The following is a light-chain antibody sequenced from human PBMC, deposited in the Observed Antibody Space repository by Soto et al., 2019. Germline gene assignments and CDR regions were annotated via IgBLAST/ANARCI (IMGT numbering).Light chain of an antibody. J-gene: IGLJ1*01. V-gene: IGLV2-11*01. CDR1: SSDVGGYNY. Sequence: QSVLAQPRSVSGSPGQSVTISCTGTSSDVGGYNYVSWYQQHPGKAPKLMIYDVSKRPSGVPDRFSGSMSGNTASLTISGLQAEDEADYYCCSYAGSYSVLGTGTKVTVL. CDR3: CSYAGSYSV. CDR2: DVS.